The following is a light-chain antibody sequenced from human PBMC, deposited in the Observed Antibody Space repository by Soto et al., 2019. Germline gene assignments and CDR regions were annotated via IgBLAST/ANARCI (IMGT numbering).Light chain of an antibody. CDR1: QTVSSY. V-gene: IGKV1-39*01. CDR3: QQSFTTPS. J-gene: IGKJ5*01. Sequence: DIQMTQSPSSLSASVGDRVNITCRASQTVSSYLNWYQQKPGTVPKLLIYAKSNLQSGVPSRFSGRGFGTDFTLTISSLQPEDFATYYCQQSFTTPSVGQGPRLEIK. CDR2: AKS.